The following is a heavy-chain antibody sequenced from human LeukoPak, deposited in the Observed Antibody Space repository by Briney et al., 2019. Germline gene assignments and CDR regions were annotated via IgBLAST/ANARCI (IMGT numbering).Heavy chain of an antibody. CDR1: GFTFSSYS. V-gene: IGHV3-9*01. J-gene: IGHJ3*02. Sequence: GGSLRLSCVASGFTFSSYSMNWVRQAPGKGLEWVSGISWNSGSIGYADSVKGRFTISRDNAKNSLYLQMNSLRAEDTALYYCAKLPVVEMATIGDAFDIWGQGTMVTVSS. CDR3: AKLPVVEMATIGDAFDI. CDR2: ISWNSGSI. D-gene: IGHD5-24*01.